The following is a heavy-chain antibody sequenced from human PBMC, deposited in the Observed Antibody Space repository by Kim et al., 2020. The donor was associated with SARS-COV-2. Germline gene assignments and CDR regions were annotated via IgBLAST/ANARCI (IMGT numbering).Heavy chain of an antibody. D-gene: IGHD6-13*01. J-gene: IGHJ4*02. V-gene: IGHV3-15*01. CDR3: TTVRFLYTSSWSD. Sequence: YATTVRGRFTISRDDSKNTLYLQMNSLKTEDTAVYYCTTVRFLYTSSWSDWGQGTLVTVSS.